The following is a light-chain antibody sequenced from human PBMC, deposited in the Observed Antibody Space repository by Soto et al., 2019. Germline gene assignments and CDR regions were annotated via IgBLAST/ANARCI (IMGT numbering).Light chain of an antibody. CDR3: SAYAGSITL. J-gene: IGLJ2*01. CDR2: EVS. CDR1: SSDVGGYKY. V-gene: IGLV2-8*01. Sequence: QSALTQPPSASGSPGQSVTISCTGTSSDVGGYKYVSWYQQHPGKAPKLMIYEVSKRPSGVPDRFSGSKSGNTASLPVSGLQAEDEADYYCSAYAGSITLFGGGTKLTVL.